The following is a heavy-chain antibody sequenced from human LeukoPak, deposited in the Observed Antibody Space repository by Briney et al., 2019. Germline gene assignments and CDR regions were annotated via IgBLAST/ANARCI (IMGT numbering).Heavy chain of an antibody. CDR3: ARDQRPTGYSSGWYLDAFDI. Sequence: GGSLRLSCAASGFTFSSSAMSWVRQAPGKGLEWVSTISGSGGSTYYADSVKGRFTISRDNSKNTLYLQMNSLRAEDTAVYYCARDQRPTGYSSGWYLDAFDIWGQGTMVTVSS. V-gene: IGHV3-23*01. CDR2: ISGSGGST. D-gene: IGHD6-19*01. CDR1: GFTFSSSA. J-gene: IGHJ3*02.